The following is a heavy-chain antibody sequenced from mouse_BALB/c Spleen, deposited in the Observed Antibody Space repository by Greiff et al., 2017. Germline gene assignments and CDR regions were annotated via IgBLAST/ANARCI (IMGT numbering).Heavy chain of an antibody. CDR1: GYSITSDYA. CDR3: ARYGTWFAY. J-gene: IGHJ3*01. V-gene: IGHV3-2*02. CDR2: ISYSGST. Sequence: DVKLQESGPGLVKPSQSLSLTCTVTGYSITSDYAWNWIRQFPGNKLEWMGYISYSGSTSYNPSLKSRISITRDTSKNQFFLQLNSVTTEDTATYYCARYGTWFAYWGQGTLVTVSA. D-gene: IGHD3-3*01.